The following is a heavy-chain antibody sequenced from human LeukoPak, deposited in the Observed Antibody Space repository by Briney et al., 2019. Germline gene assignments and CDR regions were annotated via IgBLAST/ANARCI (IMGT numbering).Heavy chain of an antibody. D-gene: IGHD3-10*01. CDR3: ARDGGELWPLDE. V-gene: IGHV3-7*01. J-gene: IGHJ4*02. CDR1: GFPFKGYG. CDR2: IKPDGSET. Sequence: GGSLRLSCVASGFPFKGYGMTWVRQSPGKGLDWVANIKPDGSETNYLDSVKGRFTISRDNARDSLFLEMNNLRVDDTAVYYCARDGGELWPLDEWGQGILVTVSS.